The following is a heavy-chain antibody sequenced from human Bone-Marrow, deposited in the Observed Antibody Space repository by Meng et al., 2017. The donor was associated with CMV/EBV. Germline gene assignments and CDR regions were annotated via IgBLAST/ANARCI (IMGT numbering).Heavy chain of an antibody. CDR1: GFSFNYYA. D-gene: IGHD1-26*01. CDR2: ISYDGSNQ. CDR3: AKGGDGSYPFDY. J-gene: IGHJ4*02. Sequence: GESLKISCAASGFSFNYYAMHWVRQAPGKGLEWLAVISYDGSNQYYADSVEGRFTISRDNSKNTLFVQMNSLRTEDTAVYYCAKGGDGSYPFDYWGQGTLVTVSS. V-gene: IGHV3-30-3*01.